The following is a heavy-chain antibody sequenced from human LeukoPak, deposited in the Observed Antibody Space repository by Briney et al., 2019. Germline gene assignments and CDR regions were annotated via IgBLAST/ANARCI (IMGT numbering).Heavy chain of an antibody. CDR3: AKAIGFLDAFDV. J-gene: IGHJ3*01. Sequence: GGSLRLSCAASGFNFNRYAMSWVRQAPGKGMERVSGIIDNGDTTYHANSVKGRFTISRDNSKNTLYLQMSSLRAEDTAVYYCAKAIGFLDAFDVWGQGTMVTVSS. CDR2: IIDNGDTT. V-gene: IGHV3-23*01. D-gene: IGHD2/OR15-2a*01. CDR1: GFNFNRYA.